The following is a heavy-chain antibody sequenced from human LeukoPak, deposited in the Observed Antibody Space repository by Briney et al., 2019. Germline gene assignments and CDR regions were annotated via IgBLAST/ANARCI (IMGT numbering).Heavy chain of an antibody. Sequence: GGSLRLSCAASGFTFDDYAMHWVRQAPGKGLEWVSLISWDGGSTYYADSVKGRFTISRDNSKNSLYLQMNSLRAEDTALSYCAKGLWFDPWGQGTLVTVSS. J-gene: IGHJ5*02. CDR3: AKGLWFDP. CDR1: GFTFDDYA. CDR2: ISWDGGST. V-gene: IGHV3-43D*03.